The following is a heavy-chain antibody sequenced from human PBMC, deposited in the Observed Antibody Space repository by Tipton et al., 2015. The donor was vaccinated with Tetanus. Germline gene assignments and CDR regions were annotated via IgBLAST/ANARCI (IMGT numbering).Heavy chain of an antibody. CDR1: GGSFSGYY. Sequence: AGLVKPSETLSLTCAVYGGSFSGYYWSWIRQPPGKGLEWIGEINHSGSTNYNPSLKSRVTISVDTSKNQFSLKLSSVTAADTAVYYCARTSRYCSGGSCYVRPYWWYFDLWGRGTLVTVSS. D-gene: IGHD2-15*01. V-gene: IGHV4-34*01. CDR3: ARTSRYCSGGSCYVRPYWWYFDL. J-gene: IGHJ2*01. CDR2: INHSGST.